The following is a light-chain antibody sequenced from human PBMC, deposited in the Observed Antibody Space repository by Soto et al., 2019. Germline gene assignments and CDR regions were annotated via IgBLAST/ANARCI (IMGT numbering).Light chain of an antibody. V-gene: IGKV3-20*01. Sequence: EIVLTQSPGPLSLSPGERATLSCRASQSVSSNYVAWYQRKPGLSPRLLIYGASSRATDIPSRFSGSGSGTDFTLTITRLEAEDFAVDYCQQYGSSPPTFGQGTKVEV. CDR2: GAS. CDR3: QQYGSSPPT. CDR1: QSVSSNY. J-gene: IGKJ1*01.